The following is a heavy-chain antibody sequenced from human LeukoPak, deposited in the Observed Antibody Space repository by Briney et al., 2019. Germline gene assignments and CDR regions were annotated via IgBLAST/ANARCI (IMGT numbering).Heavy chain of an antibody. V-gene: IGHV4-39*07. CDR2: IFYGGSS. CDR3: ARDERNRDNWFDP. D-gene: IGHD1-1*01. CDR1: GDSISINTYY. Sequence: PSETLSLTCTVSGDSISINTYYWGWIRQPPGKGLEWIGSIFYGGSSYYSPSLKSRVTIIADTSKNQISLKLSSVTAADTAVYFCARDERNRDNWFDPWGQGTLVTVSS. J-gene: IGHJ5*02.